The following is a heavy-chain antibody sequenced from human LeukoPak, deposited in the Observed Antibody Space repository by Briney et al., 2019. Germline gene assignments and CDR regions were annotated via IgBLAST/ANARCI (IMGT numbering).Heavy chain of an antibody. CDR2: IHRSGSP. J-gene: IGHJ4*02. V-gene: IGHV4-59*12. CDR3: AREILGGFNPGAY. Sequence: PSETLSLTCTVSLDSTTSNFWSWLRQPPGKGLEWIGEIHRSGSPNYNPSLQSRVTISIDRSRNQIVQVLSSVTAADTAFYYCAREILGGFNPGAYWGQGTLVTVSS. D-gene: IGHD1-14*01. CDR1: LDSTTSNF.